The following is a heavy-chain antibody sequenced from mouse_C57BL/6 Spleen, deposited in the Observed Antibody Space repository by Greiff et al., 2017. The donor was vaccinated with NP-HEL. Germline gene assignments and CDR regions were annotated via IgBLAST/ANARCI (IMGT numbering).Heavy chain of an antibody. Sequence: EVMLVESGGGLVKPGGSLKLSCAASGFTFSDYGMHWVRQAPEKGLEWVAYISSGSSTIYYADTVKGRFTISRDNAKNTLFLQMTSLRSEDTAMYYCGSGDTAVVEDALGCWGQGASVTVAS. V-gene: IGHV5-17*01. CDR2: ISSGSSTI. J-gene: IGHJ4*01. CDR1: GFTFSDYG. D-gene: IGHD1-1*01. CDR3: GSGDTAVVEDALGC.